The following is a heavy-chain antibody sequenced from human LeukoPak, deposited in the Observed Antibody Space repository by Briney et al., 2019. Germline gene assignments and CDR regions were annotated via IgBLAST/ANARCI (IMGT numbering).Heavy chain of an antibody. D-gene: IGHD2-2*01. Sequence: SVKVSCTAPGGTVSSYGISWVRQAPGQGLEWMGGIIPIFGTANYAQKFQGRVTITADESTSTAYMELSSLRSEDTAVYYCAKRSDLVVVAGALDAFVIWGQGTMVTVSS. J-gene: IGHJ3*02. V-gene: IGHV1-69*13. CDR1: GGTVSSYG. CDR2: IIPIFGTA. CDR3: AKRSDLVVVAGALDAFVI.